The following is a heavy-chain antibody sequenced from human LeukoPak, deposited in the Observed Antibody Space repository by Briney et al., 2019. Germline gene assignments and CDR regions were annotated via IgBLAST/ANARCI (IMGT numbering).Heavy chain of an antibody. CDR2: VNSDGSIT. J-gene: IGHJ4*02. V-gene: IGHV3-74*01. Sequence: GSLRLSCAASGFSFSSYWMYWVRPLPGKGLAWVSRVNSDGSITDYADSVKGRFTISRDNAKNTLYLQMNSLRVEDTAVYYCARDFYYGLYYFDYWGPGTLVTVSS. D-gene: IGHD3-10*01. CDR3: ARDFYYGLYYFDY. CDR1: GFSFSSYW.